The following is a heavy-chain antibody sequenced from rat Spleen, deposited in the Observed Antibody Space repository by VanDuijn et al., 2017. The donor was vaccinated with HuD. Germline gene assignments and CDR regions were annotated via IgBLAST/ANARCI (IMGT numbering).Heavy chain of an antibody. CDR3: AIHGGLRNWFDS. Sequence: EVQLVESGGGLMQPGRSLKLSCAASGFTFSNYDMAWVRQAPTKGLEWTASISTGGDNTYYRDSVHGRFTVSRDDANNTHYLQMDSLRSEYTATYYCAIHGGLRNWFDSWGQGTLVTVSS. CDR2: ISTGGDNT. J-gene: IGHJ3*01. D-gene: IGHD1-11*01. CDR1: GFTFSNYD. V-gene: IGHV5S13*01.